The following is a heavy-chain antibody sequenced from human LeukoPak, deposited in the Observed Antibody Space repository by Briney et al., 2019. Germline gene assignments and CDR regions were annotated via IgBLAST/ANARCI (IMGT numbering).Heavy chain of an antibody. CDR3: AKGRGTTVTSAANY. CDR2: ISGSNDNT. J-gene: IGHJ4*02. D-gene: IGHD4-17*01. V-gene: IGHV3-23*01. CDR1: GFTFRDSA. Sequence: GGSLRLSCAASGFTFRDSAMSWVRQAPGKGLEWVSSISGSNDNTYYADSVKDRFTISRDNSKNTLSLQMNSLRAEDTAVYYCAKGRGTTVTSAANYWGQGTLVTVSS.